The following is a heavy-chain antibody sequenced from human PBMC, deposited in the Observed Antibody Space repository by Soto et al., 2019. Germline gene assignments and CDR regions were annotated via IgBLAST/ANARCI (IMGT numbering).Heavy chain of an antibody. J-gene: IGHJ5*01. CDR1: GGSITSTIDD. Sequence: SETLSLTCSVSGGSITSTIDDWGWIRQAPGKGREWIGNIYYDGSTFYNPSLKSRVTISVDTSKRQFSLRVSSVTAADTAVYYCARRGSASWRNWFDSWGQGTQVTVSS. V-gene: IGHV4-39*01. CDR2: IYYDGST. D-gene: IGHD2-2*01. CDR3: ARRGSASWRNWFDS.